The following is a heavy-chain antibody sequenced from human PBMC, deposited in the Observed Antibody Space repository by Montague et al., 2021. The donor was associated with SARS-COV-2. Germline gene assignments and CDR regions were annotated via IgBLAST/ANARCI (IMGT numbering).Heavy chain of an antibody. V-gene: IGHV4-34*01. CDR2: INHSGST. CDR1: GGSFSGYY. Sequence: ETLSLTCAVYGGSFSGYYWSWIRQPPGKGLEWIGEINHSGSTNYNPSLKSRVTISVDTSKNQFSLKLSSVTAADTAVYYCARGWGYYDSSGYLLFDYWGQGTLVTVSS. D-gene: IGHD3-22*01. CDR3: ARGWGYYDSSGYLLFDY. J-gene: IGHJ4*02.